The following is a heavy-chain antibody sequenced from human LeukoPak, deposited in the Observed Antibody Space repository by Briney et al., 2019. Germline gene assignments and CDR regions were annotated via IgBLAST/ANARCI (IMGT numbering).Heavy chain of an antibody. CDR1: GFTFSSYS. CDR2: INSDGSST. D-gene: IGHD3-10*01. CDR3: AREATTMVRGVIRGYYMDV. J-gene: IGHJ6*03. V-gene: IGHV3-74*01. Sequence: GGSLRLSCAASGFTFSSYSMNWIRQAPGKGLVWVSRINSDGSSTSYADSVKGRFTISRDNAKNTLYLQMNSLRAEDTAVYYCAREATTMVRGVIRGYYMDVWGKGTTVTVSS.